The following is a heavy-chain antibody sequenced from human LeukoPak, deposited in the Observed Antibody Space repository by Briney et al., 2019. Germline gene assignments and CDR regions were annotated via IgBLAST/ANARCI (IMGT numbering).Heavy chain of an antibody. Sequence: PSETLSLTCAVHGASFTGYSWSWIRQPPGKGLEWIGEVNRVGYAIYNPSLKSRVTISIDTSTPQFSLRLTSVTVADTAVYFCARERVVSDYNWFDPWGQGTLVTVSS. V-gene: IGHV4-34*01. CDR2: VNRVGYA. CDR1: GASFTGYS. CDR3: ARERVVSDYNWFDP. J-gene: IGHJ5*02. D-gene: IGHD6-25*01.